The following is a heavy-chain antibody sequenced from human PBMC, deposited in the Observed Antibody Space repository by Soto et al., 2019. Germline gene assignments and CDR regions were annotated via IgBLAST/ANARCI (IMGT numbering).Heavy chain of an antibody. D-gene: IGHD3-3*01. J-gene: IGHJ6*02. CDR3: ARDRSGGFLEWLPYYGMDV. Sequence: GGSLRLSCAASGFTFSSYGMHWVRQAPGKGLEWVAVIWYDGSNKYYADSVKGRFTISRDNSKNTLYLQMNSLRAEDTAVYYCARDRSGGFLEWLPYYGMDVWGQGTTVTVSS. CDR2: IWYDGSNK. CDR1: GFTFSSYG. V-gene: IGHV3-33*01.